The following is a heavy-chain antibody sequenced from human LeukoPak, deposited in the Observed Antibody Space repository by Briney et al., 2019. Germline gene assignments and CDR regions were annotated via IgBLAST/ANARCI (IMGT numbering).Heavy chain of an antibody. D-gene: IGHD6-19*01. J-gene: IGHJ4*02. CDR2: TYYRSQWYS. CDR3: ARDSSGWRSIFDY. Sequence: SQTLSLTSAISGDSVSSNSAAWNWIRQSPSSGLEWLGRTYYRSQWYSDYALSVKSPLTINPDTSKNQFSPQLNSVTPEDTAVYYCARDSSGWRSIFDYWGQGTLVSVSS. CDR1: GDSVSSNSAA. V-gene: IGHV6-1*01.